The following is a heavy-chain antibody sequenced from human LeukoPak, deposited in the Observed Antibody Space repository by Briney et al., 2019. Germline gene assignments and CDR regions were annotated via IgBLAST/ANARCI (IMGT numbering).Heavy chain of an antibody. D-gene: IGHD2-15*01. V-gene: IGHV4-30-2*01. Sequence: PSETLSLTCTVSGDSISSGGYYWSWIRQPPGKGLEWIGYIYHSGTTYYNPSLKSRVTISVDKSKNQFSLKLSSVTAADTAVYYCARYCSGGSCPDAFDIWGQGTMVTVSS. CDR1: GDSISSGGYY. CDR3: ARYCSGGSCPDAFDI. J-gene: IGHJ3*02. CDR2: IYHSGTT.